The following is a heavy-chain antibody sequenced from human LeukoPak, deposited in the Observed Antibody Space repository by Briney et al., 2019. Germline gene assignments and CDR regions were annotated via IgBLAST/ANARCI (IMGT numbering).Heavy chain of an antibody. CDR3: ARDGGHSTDLDY. CDR1: GFTFSRHW. Sequence: GWSLRLSCGTSGFTFSRHWMSWVRQAPGKGPEWVANIKQDGSERYYVHTVKGRFTISRDNAKNSLYLQMNSLRAEDTAVYYCARDGGHSTDLDYWGQGIPVTVSS. CDR2: IKQDGSER. J-gene: IGHJ4*02. V-gene: IGHV3-7*01. D-gene: IGHD2-8*02.